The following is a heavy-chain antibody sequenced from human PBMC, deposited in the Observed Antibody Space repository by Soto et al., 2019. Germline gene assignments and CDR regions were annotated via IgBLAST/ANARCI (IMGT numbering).Heavy chain of an antibody. V-gene: IGHV3-72*01. J-gene: IGHJ4*02. CDR3: SGTVITAPLFEY. CDR1: GFTFSGHY. CDR2: IRNKPNGHTT. D-gene: IGHD2-21*02. Sequence: EVQLVESGGGLVQPGGSLRLSCEGSGFTFSGHYMDWVRQAPGKGLEWLARIRNKPNGHTTAYAACVKGRFTISRDDSKDLVYLQMNSLKSEDKALYYCSGTVITAPLFEYWGQGTLVAVSS.